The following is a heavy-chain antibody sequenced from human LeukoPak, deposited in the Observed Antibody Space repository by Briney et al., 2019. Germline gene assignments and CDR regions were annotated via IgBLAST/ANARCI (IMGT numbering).Heavy chain of an antibody. J-gene: IGHJ4*02. Sequence: SETLSLTCTVSGGSISSYYWSWIRQPPGKGLEWIGYIYYSGSTNFNPSLKSRVTISVDTSKNQFSLKLSSVPAADTAVYYCARGYGETSTRWGQGTLVTVSS. CDR3: ARGYGETSTR. D-gene: IGHD4-17*01. CDR1: GGSISSYY. V-gene: IGHV4-59*01. CDR2: IYYSGST.